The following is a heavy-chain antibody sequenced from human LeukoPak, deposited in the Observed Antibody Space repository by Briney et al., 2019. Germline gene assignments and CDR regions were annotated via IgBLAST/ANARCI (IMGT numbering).Heavy chain of an antibody. V-gene: IGHV3-30*02. J-gene: IGHJ3*02. CDR3: AKESREMATIRHHNDAFDM. D-gene: IGHD5-24*01. Sequence: SVKGRFNISRDNFKNTVHLQMNSLRAEDTAVYYCAKESREMATIRHHNDAFDMWGQGTMVTVSS.